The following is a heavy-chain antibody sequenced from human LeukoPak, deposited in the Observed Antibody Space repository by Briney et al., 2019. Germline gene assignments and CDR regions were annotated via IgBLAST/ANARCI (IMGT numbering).Heavy chain of an antibody. D-gene: IGHD3-16*01. V-gene: IGHV3-72*01. CDR2: TRNKVNSYTT. CDR3: ARDGGNDAFDI. Sequence: PGGSLRLSCAASGFTFSDHYMDWVRQAPGKGLEWVGRTRNKVNSYTTEYAASVKGRFTISRDDSKKSLYLQMNSLKTEDTAVYYCARDGGNDAFDIWGQGTMITVSS. J-gene: IGHJ3*02. CDR1: GFTFSDHY.